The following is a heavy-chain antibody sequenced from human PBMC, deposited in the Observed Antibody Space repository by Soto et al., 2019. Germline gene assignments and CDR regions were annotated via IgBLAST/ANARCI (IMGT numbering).Heavy chain of an antibody. D-gene: IGHD1-26*01. V-gene: IGHV4-31*03. CDR3: ASSRIGGALYYYGMDV. CDR1: GGSISSGGYY. CDR2: IYYSGST. Sequence: SETLSLTCTVSGGSISSGGYYWSWIRQHPGKGLEWIGYIYYSGSTYYNPSLKSRVTISVDTSKNQFSLKLSSVTAADTAVYYCASSRIGGALYYYGMDVWGQGTTVTVSS. J-gene: IGHJ6*02.